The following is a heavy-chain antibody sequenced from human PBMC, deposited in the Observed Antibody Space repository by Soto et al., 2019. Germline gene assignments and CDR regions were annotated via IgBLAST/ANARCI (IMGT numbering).Heavy chain of an antibody. CDR3: AKDSHLYGGDYYDFDS. D-gene: IGHD2-21*01. CDR1: GFTFSSYA. J-gene: IGHJ4*02. CDR2: ISYGGGNT. Sequence: EVQLLESGGGLVQPGGSLRLSCAASGFTFSSYAMSWVRQAPGKGLEWVSTISYGGGNTYYADSVRGRFTISRDISQNTLHLHMDSLRAEDTALYYCAKDSHLYGGDYYDFDSWGQGTLVTVSS. V-gene: IGHV3-23*01.